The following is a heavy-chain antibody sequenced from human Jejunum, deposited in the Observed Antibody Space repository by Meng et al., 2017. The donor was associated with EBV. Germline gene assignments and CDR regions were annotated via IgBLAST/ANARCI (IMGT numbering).Heavy chain of an antibody. D-gene: IGHD3-22*01. J-gene: IGHJ4*02. CDR1: GGSINDNDW. Sequence: QVQLQGSGPRLGKPSGTPSLTCVVSGGSINDNDWWSWVRQPPGKGLEWLGEIYHGGGTNYNPSLESRVTISVDKSKNQFSLKLNSVTVADTAVYYCAGNGYYALEYWGPGILVTVSS. CDR2: IYHGGGT. V-gene: IGHV4-4*02. CDR3: AGNGYYALEY.